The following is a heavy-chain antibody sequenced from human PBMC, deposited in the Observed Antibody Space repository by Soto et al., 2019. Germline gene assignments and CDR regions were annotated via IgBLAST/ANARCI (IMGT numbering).Heavy chain of an antibody. V-gene: IGHV4-39*01. D-gene: IGHD1-26*01. CDR3: ARHVAVGATDFALANGFDP. CDR2: IYYSGST. Sequence: SETLSLTCTVSGGSISSSSYYWGWIRQPPGKGLEWIGSIYYSGSTYYNPSLKSRVTISVDPSKNQFSLKLSTVTASDTAVYYRARHVAVGATDFALANGFDPWGQGTLVTVSS. J-gene: IGHJ5*02. CDR1: GGSISSSSYY.